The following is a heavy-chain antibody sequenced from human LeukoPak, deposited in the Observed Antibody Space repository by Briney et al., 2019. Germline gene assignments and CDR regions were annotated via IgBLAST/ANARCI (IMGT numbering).Heavy chain of an antibody. J-gene: IGHJ6*03. CDR1: GFTFSNYA. Sequence: GGSLRLSCAASGFTFSNYAINLVRQAPGKGLEWVSYISSSSDTIYYADSVKGRFTISRDNARNSLYLQMNSLRAEDTAVYYCARVSWRYYYDSSGYYFPYYFYYLDVSGKGTTVTVSS. CDR2: ISSSSDTI. V-gene: IGHV3-48*01. D-gene: IGHD3-22*01. CDR3: ARVSWRYYYDSSGYYFPYYFYYLDV.